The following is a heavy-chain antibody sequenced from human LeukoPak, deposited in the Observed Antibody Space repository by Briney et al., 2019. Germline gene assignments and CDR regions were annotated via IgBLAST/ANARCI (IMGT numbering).Heavy chain of an antibody. V-gene: IGHV3-23*01. CDR3: ARESSSTSCQYY. Sequence: GGSLRLSCAASGFTFSSYAMSWVRQAPGKGLEWVSAISGSGGSTYSADSVKGRFTISRDNSKNTLFLQMNSLRAEDTAVYYCARESSSTSCQYYWGQGTLVTVSS. D-gene: IGHD2-2*01. J-gene: IGHJ4*02. CDR1: GFTFSSYA. CDR2: ISGSGGST.